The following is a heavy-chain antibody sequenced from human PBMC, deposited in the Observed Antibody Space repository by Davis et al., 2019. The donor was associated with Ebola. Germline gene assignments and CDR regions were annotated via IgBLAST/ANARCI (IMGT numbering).Heavy chain of an antibody. V-gene: IGHV3-21*04. CDR3: AKSFLHTGPHMSEFRGVDY. J-gene: IGHJ4*02. CDR1: GFDLNTYS. Sequence: PGGSLRLSCDVSGFDLNTYSMNWVRQAPGKGLEWVSSISFSGTDIYYADSLEGRFTISRDNAKNSLFLQMDSLRADDTAIYYCAKSFLHTGPHMSEFRGVDYWGQGTVVTVSS. D-gene: IGHD2-8*02. CDR2: ISFSGTDI.